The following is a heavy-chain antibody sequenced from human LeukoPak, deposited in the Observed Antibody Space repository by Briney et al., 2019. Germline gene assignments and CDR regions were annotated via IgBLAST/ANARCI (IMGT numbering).Heavy chain of an antibody. V-gene: IGHV3-7*03. CDR2: IKRDGSEK. Sequence: GGSLRLSCAASGFTFSTYWMSWVRQAPGKGLEWVANIKRDGSEKYYVDSVKGRFTISRDNAKNSLYLQMNRLRVEDTALYYCSRDSPSIASAGTPLDYWGQGTLVTVSS. D-gene: IGHD6-13*01. J-gene: IGHJ4*02. CDR3: SRDSPSIASAGTPLDY. CDR1: GFTFSTYW.